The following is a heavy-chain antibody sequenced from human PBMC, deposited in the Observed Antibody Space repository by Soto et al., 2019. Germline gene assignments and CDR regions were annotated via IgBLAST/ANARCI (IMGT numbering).Heavy chain of an antibody. CDR2: ISAYNGNT. CDR1: GYTFTNYG. CDR3: ARGGGDYSSSRFSLYYFDY. J-gene: IGHJ4*02. Sequence: GASVKVSCKASGYTFTNYGISWVRQAPGQGLEWMGWISAYNGNTNYAQKLQGRVTMTRDTSTSTAYMELRSLRSDDTAVYYCARGGGDYSSSRFSLYYFDYWGLGTLVTVSS. V-gene: IGHV1-18*04. D-gene: IGHD6-13*01.